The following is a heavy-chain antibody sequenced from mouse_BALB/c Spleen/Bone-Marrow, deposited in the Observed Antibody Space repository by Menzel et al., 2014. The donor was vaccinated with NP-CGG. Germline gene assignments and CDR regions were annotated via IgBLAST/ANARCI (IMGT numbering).Heavy chain of an antibody. D-gene: IGHD3-2*02. CDR1: GFTFSSYG. V-gene: IGHV5-6*02. CDR3: TRRPLQANSYFDC. Sequence: DVMLVESGGDLVKPGGSLRLSCVASGFTFSSYGMSWVRQTPDKRLEWVATISSGGSSTYYPASVKGRFTISRDNAKSTLYLQMSRLNSEDTAMYYCTRRPLQANSYFDCWGQGTTLTVSS. CDR2: ISSGGSST. J-gene: IGHJ2*01.